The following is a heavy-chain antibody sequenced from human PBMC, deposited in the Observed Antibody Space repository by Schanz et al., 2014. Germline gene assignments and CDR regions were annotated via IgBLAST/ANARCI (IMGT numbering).Heavy chain of an antibody. CDR2: VNHGGYT. J-gene: IGHJ4*02. D-gene: IGHD1-7*01. Sequence: QVQLQQWGAGLLKPSETLSLTCAFSGGSFSGYWWTWVRQSPGKGLGWIGEVNHGGYTNYNPSLKGRVPVSVDMSKKQFSLRLSSVTAADTAAYYCATWSGTRLFHNWGQGTLVTVSS. CDR1: GGSFSGYW. V-gene: IGHV4-34*01. CDR3: ATWSGTRLFHN.